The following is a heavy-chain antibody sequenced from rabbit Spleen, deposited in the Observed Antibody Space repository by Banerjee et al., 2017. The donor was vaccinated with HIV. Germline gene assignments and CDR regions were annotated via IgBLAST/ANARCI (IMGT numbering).Heavy chain of an antibody. Sequence: QEQLEESGGDLVKPEGSLTLTCTASGFTITNSYWIYWVRQAPGKGLEWIACIYGGDSGTTYYANWAKGRFTISRASSTTVTLGMTSLTVADTATYFCATGTTNSGLDTPLDLWGPGTLVTVS. CDR3: ATGTTNSGLDTPLDL. D-gene: IGHD1-1*01. CDR2: IYGGDSGTT. CDR1: GFTITNSYW. V-gene: IGHV1S45*01. J-gene: IGHJ4*01.